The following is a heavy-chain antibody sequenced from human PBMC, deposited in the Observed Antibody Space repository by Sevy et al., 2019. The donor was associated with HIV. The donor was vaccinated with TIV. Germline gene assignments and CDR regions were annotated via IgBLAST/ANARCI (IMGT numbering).Heavy chain of an antibody. Sequence: LSLTCAASGFTLSSFWMTWVRQAPGKGLEWVANIKEDGSDKNYLDSVKGRFTISRDNAKNSLYLQMNSLRVEDTAVYYCARDKNHYDRSVYYDAFDIWGQGTMVTVSS. J-gene: IGHJ3*02. CDR2: IKEDGSDK. V-gene: IGHV3-7*03. D-gene: IGHD3-22*01. CDR1: GFTLSSFW. CDR3: ARDKNHYDRSVYYDAFDI.